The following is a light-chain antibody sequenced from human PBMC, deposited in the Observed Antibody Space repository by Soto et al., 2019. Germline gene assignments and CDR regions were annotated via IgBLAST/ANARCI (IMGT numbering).Light chain of an antibody. CDR3: QQYGSSPWT. J-gene: IGKJ1*01. CDR2: LAT. CDR1: QSLLFASNQKSY. Sequence: DVVMTQSPDSLAVSLGERATINCRSSQSLLFASNQKSYLAWYQRKPGQPPKLLISLATTRESGVPDRFSGSGSGTDFTLTISRLEPEDFAVYYCQQYGSSPWTFGQGTKVEIK. V-gene: IGKV4-1*01.